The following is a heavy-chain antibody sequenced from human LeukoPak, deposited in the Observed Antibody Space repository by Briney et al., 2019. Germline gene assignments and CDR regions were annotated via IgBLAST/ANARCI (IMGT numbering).Heavy chain of an antibody. V-gene: IGHV3-23*01. D-gene: IGHD2-15*01. CDR1: GFALSSYA. Sequence: GGSLRLSCAASGFALSSYAMTWVRQAPGKGLEWVSDISSSGGSTYYADSVKGRFTISRDNSKNTLYVQMNSLRAEDTAIYYCAKLKDIDLGWGIDIWGQGTTVTVS. CDR3: AKLKDIDLGWGIDI. CDR2: ISSSGGST. J-gene: IGHJ6*02.